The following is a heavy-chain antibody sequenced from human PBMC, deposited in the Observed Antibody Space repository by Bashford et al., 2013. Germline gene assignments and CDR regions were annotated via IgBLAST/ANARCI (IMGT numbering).Heavy chain of an antibody. J-gene: IGHJ5*02. V-gene: IGHV1-18*01. D-gene: IGHD3-9*01. CDR3: ARGYYDILTGPPNWFDP. Sequence: ASVKVSCKASGYTFTSYGISWVRQAPGQGLEWMGWISAYNGNTNYAQKLQGRVTMTTDTSTSTAYMELSSLRSEDTAVYYCARGYYDILTGPPNWFDPWGQGTLVTVSS. CDR2: ISAYNGNT. CDR1: GYTFTSYG.